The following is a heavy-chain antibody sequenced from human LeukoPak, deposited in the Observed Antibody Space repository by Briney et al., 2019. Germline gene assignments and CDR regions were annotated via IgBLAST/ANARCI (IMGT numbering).Heavy chain of an antibody. Sequence: GGSRRLSCAASGFTFSTYCMPWVRQAPGKGPMWVSRICPDGTVTNYADSVKARFIISRDNARNTVYLQMNSLRVEDTAVYYCVRDFRSADYWGQGTLVTVSS. CDR3: VRDFRSADY. J-gene: IGHJ4*02. V-gene: IGHV3-74*01. CDR1: GFTFSTYC. CDR2: ICPDGTVT.